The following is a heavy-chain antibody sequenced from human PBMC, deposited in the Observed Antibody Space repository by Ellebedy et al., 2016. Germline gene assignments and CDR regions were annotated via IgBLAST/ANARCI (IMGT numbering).Heavy chain of an antibody. CDR1: GYTFTTYY. CDR3: ARAPSSSSGWFDP. Sequence: ASVKVSXKASGYTFTTYYIHWVRQAPGQGLEWMGIINPSGGRTSYAQKFQGRVTMTRDTSISTAYMELSRLRSDDTAVYYCARAPSSSSGWFDPWGQGTLVTVSS. D-gene: IGHD6-6*01. J-gene: IGHJ5*02. V-gene: IGHV1-46*01. CDR2: INPSGGRT.